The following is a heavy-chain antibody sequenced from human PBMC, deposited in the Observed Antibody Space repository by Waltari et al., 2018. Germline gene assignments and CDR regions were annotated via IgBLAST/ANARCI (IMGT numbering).Heavy chain of an antibody. D-gene: IGHD3-22*01. V-gene: IGHV3-48*01. Sequence: EVQLVESGGALVQPGGSLRLSCAASGFTFSSYSMNWVRQAPGEGVEWVSYIVSSSGTIYDVDSVKSRFTVSRDNAKTSLYLQMNSLRAEDTAMYYCARDFGYYYDGSGYYDDYWGQGTLVTVSS. CDR3: ARDFGYYYDGSGYYDDY. CDR1: GFTFSSYS. J-gene: IGHJ4*02. CDR2: IVSSSGTI.